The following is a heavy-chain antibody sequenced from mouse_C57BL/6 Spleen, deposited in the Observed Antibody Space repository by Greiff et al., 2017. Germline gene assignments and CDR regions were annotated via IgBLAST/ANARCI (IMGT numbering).Heavy chain of an antibody. CDR3: ARAPNWDYAMDY. J-gene: IGHJ4*01. Sequence: EVKLEESGGGLVKPGGSLKLSCAASGFTFSSYAMSWVRQTPEKRLEWVATISDGGSYTYYPDNVKGRFTISRDNAKNNLYLQMSHLKSEDTAMYYCARAPNWDYAMDYWGQGTSVTVSS. CDR2: ISDGGSYT. D-gene: IGHD4-1*01. V-gene: IGHV5-4*03. CDR1: GFTFSSYA.